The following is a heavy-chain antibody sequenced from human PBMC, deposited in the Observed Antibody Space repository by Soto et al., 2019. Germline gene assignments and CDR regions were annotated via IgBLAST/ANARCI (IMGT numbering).Heavy chain of an antibody. CDR3: ARVIGGYDYYYYYGMDV. CDR2: IYYRGST. V-gene: IGHV4-59*01. Sequence: SETLSLTCTVSGGPISSYYWSWIRPPPRKGLEWIGYIYYRGSTNYNPSLKSRVTISVATSKNKFSLRLSSVTAADTAVYYCARVIGGYDYYYYYGMDVWGQGTTVTVSS. D-gene: IGHD5-12*01. CDR1: GGPISSYY. J-gene: IGHJ6*02.